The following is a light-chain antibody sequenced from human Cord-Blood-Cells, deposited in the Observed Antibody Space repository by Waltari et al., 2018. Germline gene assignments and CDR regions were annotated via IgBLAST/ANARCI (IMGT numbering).Light chain of an antibody. CDR2: AAS. CDR3: QKYNSAPWT. J-gene: IGKJ1*01. CDR1: QGVSNY. V-gene: IGKV1-27*01. Sequence: DIQMTQSPASLSPAVGVRVTITCRGSQGVSNYLAWYQQKPGKVPKLLIYAASTLQSGVPSRFRGSGAGTDFTLTISSLQPEDVATYYWQKYNSAPWTFGQGTKVEIK.